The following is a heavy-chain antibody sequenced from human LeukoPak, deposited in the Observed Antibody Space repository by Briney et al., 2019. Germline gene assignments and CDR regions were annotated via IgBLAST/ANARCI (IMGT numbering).Heavy chain of an antibody. CDR3: GGSRDGYIDY. CDR1: GDSISSYY. J-gene: IGHJ4*02. CDR2: IHTRGST. V-gene: IGHV4-4*07. D-gene: IGHD5-24*01. Sequence: PSETLSLPCTVSGDSISSYYWSWVRQPAGKGLEWIGRIHTRGSTNYNPSLRSRVTMSLATSKNQFSLKLSSVTAADTAVYYCGGSRDGYIDYWGQGTLVTVSS.